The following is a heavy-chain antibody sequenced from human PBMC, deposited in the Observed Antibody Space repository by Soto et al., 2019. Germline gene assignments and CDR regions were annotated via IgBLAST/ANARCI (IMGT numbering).Heavy chain of an antibody. CDR3: ARSGGTYGDY. CDR1: GGSLSGYY. CDR2: IFSTGST. J-gene: IGHJ4*02. V-gene: IGHV4-59*01. Sequence: SETLSLTCTVSGGSLSGYYWTWIRQPPGKGLEWIGYIFSTGSTKYNPSLKIRVTISVDTSKNKFSLNLSSVTAADTAVYYCARSGGTYGDYWGQGILVTVSS. D-gene: IGHD1-26*01.